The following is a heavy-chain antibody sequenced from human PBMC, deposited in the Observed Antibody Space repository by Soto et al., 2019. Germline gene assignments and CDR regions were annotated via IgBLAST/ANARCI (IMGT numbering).Heavy chain of an antibody. V-gene: IGHV4-39*01. CDR2: IYYSGST. CDR3: ARHGNWNYVAKAVDY. D-gene: IGHD1-7*01. J-gene: IGHJ4*02. CDR1: GGSISSSSYY. Sequence: QLQLQESGPGLVKPSETLSLTCTVSGGSISSSSYYWGWIRQPPGKGLEWIGSIYYSGSTYYNPSLKSRVTISVDTSKNQFSLKLSSVTAADTAVYYCARHGNWNYVAKAVDYWGQGTLVTVSS.